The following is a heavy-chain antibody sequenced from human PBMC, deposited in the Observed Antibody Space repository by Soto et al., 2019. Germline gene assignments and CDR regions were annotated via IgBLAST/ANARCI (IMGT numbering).Heavy chain of an antibody. CDR2: IYPGDSDT. V-gene: IGHV5-51*01. CDR1: GYSFTSYW. CDR3: ARRYCSGGSCVDAFDI. D-gene: IGHD2-15*01. Sequence: PGESLKISCKGSGYSFTSYWIGWVRQMPGKGLEWMGIIYPGDSDTRYSPSFQGQVTISADKSISTAYLQWSSLKASGTAMYYCARRYCSGGSCVDAFDIWGQGTMVTVSS. J-gene: IGHJ3*02.